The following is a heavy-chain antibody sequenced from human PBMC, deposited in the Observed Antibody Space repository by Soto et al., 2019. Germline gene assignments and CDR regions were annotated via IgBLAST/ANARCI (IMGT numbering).Heavy chain of an antibody. D-gene: IGHD6-13*01. J-gene: IGHJ1*01. CDR1: GFTFSSYA. V-gene: IGHV3-23*01. CDR2: ISGSGGST. CDR3: AAQRRIAAAGTGEYFQH. Sequence: EVQLLESGGGLVQPGGSLRLSCAASGFTFSSYAMSWVRQAPGKGLEWVSAISGSGGSTYYADSVKGRFTISRDNSKNTLYLQMNSLRAEDTAVYYCAAQRRIAAAGTGEYFQHWGQGTLVTVSS.